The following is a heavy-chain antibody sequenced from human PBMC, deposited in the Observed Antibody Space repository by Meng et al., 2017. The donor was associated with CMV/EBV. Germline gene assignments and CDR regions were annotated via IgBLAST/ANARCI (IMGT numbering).Heavy chain of an antibody. D-gene: IGHD2-2*02. J-gene: IGHJ4*02. CDR1: GYTFIDFH. CDR2: MNPNSGNT. V-gene: IGHV1-8*02. Sequence: SVKVSCKTSGYTFIDFHMHWVRQAPGQGLEWMGWMNPNSGNTGYAQKFQGRVTMTRNTSISTAYMELSSLRSEDTAVYYCARVSRVCSSTSCYIRYYFDYWGQGTLVTVSS. CDR3: ARVSRVCSSTSCYIRYYFDY.